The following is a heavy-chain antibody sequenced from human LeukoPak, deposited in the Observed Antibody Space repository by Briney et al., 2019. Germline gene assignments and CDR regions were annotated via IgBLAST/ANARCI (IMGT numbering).Heavy chain of an antibody. CDR2: ISHDGSNK. J-gene: IGHJ5*02. D-gene: IGHD2-15*01. CDR1: GFTFSGYA. Sequence: SGGSLRLSCAASGFTFSGYAMHWVRQAPGKRLEWVAVISHDGSNKYYADSVEGRFTISRGNSKNTLYLQMSSLRAEDTAVYYCARDGYCSGGSCYSTGWFDPWGQGTLVTVSS. V-gene: IGHV3-30-3*01. CDR3: ARDGYCSGGSCYSTGWFDP.